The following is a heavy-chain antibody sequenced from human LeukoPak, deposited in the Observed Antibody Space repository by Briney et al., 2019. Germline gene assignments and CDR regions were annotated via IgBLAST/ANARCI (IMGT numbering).Heavy chain of an antibody. V-gene: IGHV3-48*01. CDR1: GFTFSIYS. Sequence: GGSLRLSCAASGFTFSIYSMNWVRQAPGKGLEWVSYITSDRRTISYADPVKGRFTISRNNDKRLLYLQMDSLRAGDTAVYYCARSTSGTFDHWGQGMLVTVS. J-gene: IGHJ4*02. D-gene: IGHD5/OR15-5a*01. CDR3: ARSTSGTFDH. CDR2: ITSDRRTI.